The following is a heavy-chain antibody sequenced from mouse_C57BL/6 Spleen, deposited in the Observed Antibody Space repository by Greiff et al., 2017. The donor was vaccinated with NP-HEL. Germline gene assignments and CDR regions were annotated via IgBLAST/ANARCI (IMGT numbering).Heavy chain of an antibody. CDR1: GFTFSDYY. D-gene: IGHD1-1*01. Sequence: EVKLVESGGGLVQPGGSLKLSCAASGFTFSDYYMYWVRQTPEKRLEWVAYISNGGGSTYYPDTVKGRFTISRDNAKNNLYLQVSRLKSEDTAMYYSARQAYYYGSSLYAMDYWGQGTSVTVSS. CDR2: ISNGGGST. V-gene: IGHV5-12*01. J-gene: IGHJ4*01. CDR3: ARQAYYYGSSLYAMDY.